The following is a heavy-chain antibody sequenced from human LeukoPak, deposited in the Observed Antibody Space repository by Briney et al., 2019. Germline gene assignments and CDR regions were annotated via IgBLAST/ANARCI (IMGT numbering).Heavy chain of an antibody. D-gene: IGHD6-13*01. V-gene: IGHV1-18*01. CDR1: GYTFTSYG. Sequence: ASVKVSCKASGYTFTSYGISWVRQAPGQGLEWMGWISAYNGNTNYAQKLQGRVTMTTDTSTSTAYMELRSLRSDDTAVYYCAGVSGAAAAGIGPDYYGMDVWGQGTTVTVSS. J-gene: IGHJ6*02. CDR2: ISAYNGNT. CDR3: AGVSGAAAAGIGPDYYGMDV.